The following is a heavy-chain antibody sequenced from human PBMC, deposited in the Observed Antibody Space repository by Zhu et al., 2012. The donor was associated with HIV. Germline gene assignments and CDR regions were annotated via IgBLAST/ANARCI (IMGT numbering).Heavy chain of an antibody. Sequence: QVQLQESGPGLVKPSETLSLICTVSGGSISRSNYYWGWIRQPPGKGLEWIGSIYYSGGTFYNPSLKSRVTISMDTSKNQFSLKLSSVTAADTAVFYCASRYCSSSSCLYDYWGQGTLGPPSPQ. J-gene: IGHJ4*02. D-gene: IGHD2-2*01. CDR1: GGSISRSNYY. CDR3: ASRYCSSSSCLYDY. V-gene: IGHV4-39*01. CDR2: IYYSGGT.